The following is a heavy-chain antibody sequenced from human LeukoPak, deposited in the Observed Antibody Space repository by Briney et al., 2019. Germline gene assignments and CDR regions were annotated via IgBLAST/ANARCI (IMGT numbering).Heavy chain of an antibody. D-gene: IGHD4-17*01. V-gene: IGHV3-23*01. CDR1: GFTFSSYA. CDR2: ISGSGGST. J-gene: IGHJ4*02. Sequence: GGSLRLSCAASGFTFSSYAMSWVRQAPGKGLEWVSGISGSGGSTYYADSVKGRFTISRDNSKNTLYLQMNSLGAEDTAVYYCAKDRESTVTPFDYWGQGTLVTVSS. CDR3: AKDRESTVTPFDY.